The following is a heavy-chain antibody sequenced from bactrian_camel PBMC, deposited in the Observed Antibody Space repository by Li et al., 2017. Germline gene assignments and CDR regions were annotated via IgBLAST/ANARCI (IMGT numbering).Heavy chain of an antibody. CDR2: IYIGSGRT. CDR1: GATDTVRC. D-gene: IGHD6*01. CDR3: ATARFVGTCVRSADY. J-gene: IGHJ4*01. Sequence: HVQLVESGGGSVQAGGSLRLSCVASGATDTVRCMAWFRQAPGKERERVAGIYIGSGRTNYADSVKGRFTISQDNAKNTLYLLMNNLEPEDTAMYYCATARFVGTCVRSADYWGQGTQVTVS. V-gene: IGHV3S54*01.